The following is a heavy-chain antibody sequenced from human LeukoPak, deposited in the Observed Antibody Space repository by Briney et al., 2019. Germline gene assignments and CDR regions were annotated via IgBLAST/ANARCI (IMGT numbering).Heavy chain of an antibody. CDR1: GFTFSGYE. D-gene: IGHD4-17*01. CDR2: ISSSGSTI. J-gene: IGHJ3*02. Sequence: GGSLRLSCAASGFTFSGYEMNWVRQAPGKGLEWVSYISSSGSTIYYADSVKGRFTISRDNAKNSLYLQMNSLRAEDTAVYYCAINYGDYVGGAFDIWGQGTMVTVSS. CDR3: AINYGDYVGGAFDI. V-gene: IGHV3-48*03.